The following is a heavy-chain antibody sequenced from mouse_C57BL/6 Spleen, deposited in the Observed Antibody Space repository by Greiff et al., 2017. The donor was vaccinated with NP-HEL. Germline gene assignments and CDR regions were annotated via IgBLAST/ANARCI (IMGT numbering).Heavy chain of an antibody. CDR1: GYTFTSYW. J-gene: IGHJ1*03. CDR3: TRIYDYGSYWYFDV. V-gene: IGHV1-5*01. CDR2: IYPGNSDT. D-gene: IGHD2-4*01. Sequence: EVQLQQSGTVLARPGASVKMSCKTSGYTFTSYWMHWVNQRPGQGLEWIGAIYPGNSDTSYNQKFKGKAKLTAVTSASTAYMELSSLTNEDSAVYYCTRIYDYGSYWYFDVWGTGTTVTVSS.